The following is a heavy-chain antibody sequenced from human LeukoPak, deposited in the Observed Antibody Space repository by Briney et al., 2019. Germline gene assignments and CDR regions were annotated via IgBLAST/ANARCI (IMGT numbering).Heavy chain of an antibody. D-gene: IGHD5-18*01. J-gene: IGHJ4*02. CDR2: ISGSGGST. CDR3: ARGSDTAMVLFYYFDY. CDR1: GFTFSSYA. Sequence: PGGSLRLSCAASGFTFSSYAMSWVRQAPGKGLEWDSAISGSGGSTYYADSVKGRFTISRDNSKNTLYLQMNSRRAEDTAVYYCARGSDTAMVLFYYFDYWGQGALVTVSS. V-gene: IGHV3-23*01.